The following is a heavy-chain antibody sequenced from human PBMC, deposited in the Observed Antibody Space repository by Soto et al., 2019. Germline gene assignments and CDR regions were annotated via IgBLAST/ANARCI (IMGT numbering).Heavy chain of an antibody. Sequence: QVQLVQSGAEVKKPGSSVKVSCKASGGTFSSYAISWVRQAPGQGLEWMGGIIPIFGTANYAQKFQGRVTITADESRSTAYMELSSLRSEDTAVYYCARRGVATIGVEWGMDVWGQGTTVTVSS. CDR3: ARRGVATIGVEWGMDV. J-gene: IGHJ6*02. CDR1: GGTFSSYA. D-gene: IGHD5-12*01. V-gene: IGHV1-69*12. CDR2: IIPIFGTA.